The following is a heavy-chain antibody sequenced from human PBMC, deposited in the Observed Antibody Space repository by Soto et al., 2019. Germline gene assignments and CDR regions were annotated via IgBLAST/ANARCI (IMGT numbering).Heavy chain of an antibody. Sequence: EVQLVESGGGLVKPGGSLRLSCAASGFTFSNAWMSWVRQAPGKGLEWVGRIKSKTDGGTTDYAAPVKGRFTISRDDSKNTLYLQMNSLKTEDTAVYYCTTEGDYLYYYYMDVWGKGTTVTVSS. CDR1: GFTFSNAW. CDR2: IKSKTDGGTT. J-gene: IGHJ6*03. D-gene: IGHD3-16*01. CDR3: TTEGDYLYYYYMDV. V-gene: IGHV3-15*01.